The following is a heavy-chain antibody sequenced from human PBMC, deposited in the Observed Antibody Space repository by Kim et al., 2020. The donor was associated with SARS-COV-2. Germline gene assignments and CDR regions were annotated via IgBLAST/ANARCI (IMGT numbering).Heavy chain of an antibody. J-gene: IGHJ5*02. V-gene: IGHV1-69*04. Sequence: NYAQRLQGRVTSTAETSTNTAYMDLRSLGSEDTAIYYCTRDHCGGDCYSDLWGQGTLVTVSS. CDR3: TRDHCGGDCYSDL. D-gene: IGHD2-21*02.